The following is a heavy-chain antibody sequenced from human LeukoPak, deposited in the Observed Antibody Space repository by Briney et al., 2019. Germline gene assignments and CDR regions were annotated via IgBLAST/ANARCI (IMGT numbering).Heavy chain of an antibody. CDR3: ARDVRWLRFVFDH. CDR2: ISYDGSNK. D-gene: IGHD5-12*01. Sequence: GGSLRLSCAASGLIFSSYAMHWVRQAPGKGLEWVAFISYDGSNKHYAEPVQGRFTISRDNSKNTLYLQMNSLRPEDTAVYYCARDVRWLRFVFDHWGQGIPVTVSS. V-gene: IGHV3-30-3*01. CDR1: GLIFSSYA. J-gene: IGHJ4*02.